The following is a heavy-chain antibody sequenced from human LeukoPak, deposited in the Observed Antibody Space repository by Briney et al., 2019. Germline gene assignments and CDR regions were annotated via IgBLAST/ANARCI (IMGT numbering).Heavy chain of an antibody. Sequence: SVKVSCKASGGTFSSYAISWVRQAPGQGLEWMGGIIPIFGTANYAQKFQGRVTITADESTSTAYMELSSLRSEDTAMYYCATADYGDYVAAGGAFDYWGQGTPVTVSS. D-gene: IGHD4-17*01. V-gene: IGHV1-69*01. CDR1: GGTFSSYA. CDR2: IIPIFGTA. CDR3: ATADYGDYVAAGGAFDY. J-gene: IGHJ4*02.